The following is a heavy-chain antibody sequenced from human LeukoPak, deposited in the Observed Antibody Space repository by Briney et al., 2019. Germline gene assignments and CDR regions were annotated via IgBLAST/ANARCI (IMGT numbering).Heavy chain of an antibody. Sequence: GSSVKVSCKASGGTFSSYAISWVRQAPGQGLEWMGRIIPIFGIANYAQKFQGRVTITADKSTSTAYMELSSLRSEDTAVYYCAREGSSSSFGDAFDIWGQGTMVTVSS. J-gene: IGHJ3*02. CDR2: IIPIFGIA. CDR3: AREGSSSSFGDAFDI. V-gene: IGHV1-69*04. CDR1: GGTFSSYA. D-gene: IGHD6-6*01.